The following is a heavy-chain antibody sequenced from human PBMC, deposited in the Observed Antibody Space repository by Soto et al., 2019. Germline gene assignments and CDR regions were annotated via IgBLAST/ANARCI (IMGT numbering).Heavy chain of an antibody. CDR1: GFTFDDYA. CDR3: ARGSNGDYVSHFDY. Sequence: GGSLRLSCAASGFTFDDYAMHWVRQAPGKGLEWVSGISWNSGSIGYADSVKGRFTISRDNAKNSLYLQMNSLRAEDTALYYCARGSNGDYVSHFDYWGQGTLVTVSS. V-gene: IGHV3-9*01. CDR2: ISWNSGSI. J-gene: IGHJ4*02. D-gene: IGHD4-17*01.